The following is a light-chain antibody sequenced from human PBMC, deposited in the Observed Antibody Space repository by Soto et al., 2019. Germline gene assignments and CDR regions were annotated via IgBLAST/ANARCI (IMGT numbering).Light chain of an antibody. J-gene: IGKJ5*01. V-gene: IGKV3-11*01. CDR2: DAS. CDR3: QQRRSWPPTIT. Sequence: EIVLTQSPATLSLSPGDRATLSCRASQSVSTYLAWYQQRPGQAPRLLIYDASYRATDIPPRFSGSGSGTVFTLTISSLEPEDFAVYYCQQRRSWPPTITFGQGTRLDIK. CDR1: QSVSTY.